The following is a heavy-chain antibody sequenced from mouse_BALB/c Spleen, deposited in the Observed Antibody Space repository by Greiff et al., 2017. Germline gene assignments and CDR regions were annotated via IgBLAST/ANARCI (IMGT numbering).Heavy chain of an antibody. V-gene: IGHV1-69*02. CDR3: ARGFGSSYAMDY. CDR1: GYTFTSYW. CDR2: IDPSDSYT. J-gene: IGHJ4*01. D-gene: IGHD1-1*01. Sequence: VQLQQPGAELVKPGASVKLSCKASGYTFTSYWMHWVKQRPGQGLEWIGEIDPSDSYTNYNQKFKGKATLTVDKSSSTAYMQLSSLTSEDSAVYYCARGFGSSYAMDYWGQGTSVTVSS.